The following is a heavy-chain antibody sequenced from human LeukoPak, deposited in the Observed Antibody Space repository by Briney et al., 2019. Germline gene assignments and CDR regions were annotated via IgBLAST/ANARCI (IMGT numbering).Heavy chain of an antibody. Sequence: ASVKVSCKASGYTFTSYGISWVRQAPGQGLEWMGWISAYNGNTNYAQKLQGRVTMTTDTSTSTAYMELRSLRSDDTAVYYCAREREIAAAGTNYYYYMDVWGKGTTVTVSS. D-gene: IGHD6-13*01. J-gene: IGHJ6*03. CDR3: AREREIAAAGTNYYYYMDV. CDR1: GYTFTSYG. V-gene: IGHV1-18*01. CDR2: ISAYNGNT.